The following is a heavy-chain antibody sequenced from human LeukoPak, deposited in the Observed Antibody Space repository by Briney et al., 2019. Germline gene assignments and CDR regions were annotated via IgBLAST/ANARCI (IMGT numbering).Heavy chain of an antibody. D-gene: IGHD3-3*01. CDR3: ARGYDFWSGYYPPYFDY. V-gene: IGHV4-59*01. Sequence: SETLSLTCTVSGGSISSYYWSWIRQPPGKGLEWIGYIYYSGSTNYNPSLKSRVTISVDTSKNQLSLKLSSVTAADTAVYYCARGYDFWSGYYPPYFDYWGQGTLVTVSS. CDR1: GGSISSYY. CDR2: IYYSGST. J-gene: IGHJ4*02.